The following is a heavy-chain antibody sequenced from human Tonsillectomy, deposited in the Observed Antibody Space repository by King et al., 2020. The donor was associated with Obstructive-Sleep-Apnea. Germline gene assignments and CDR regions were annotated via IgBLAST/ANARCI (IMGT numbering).Heavy chain of an antibody. D-gene: IGHD2-21*02. Sequence: VQLVESGGGLAQPGGSLRLSCAASRFSFSSYRKNWVRQAPGKGLEWGSYISSSRSTIYYADSVKDRITIARENAKNSLYLQIKSLRAEDTGVDYCTSAGIVVVAASDDWGQGTLVIVSS. CDR3: TSAGIVVVAASDD. CDR2: ISSSRSTI. V-gene: IGHV3-48*04. CDR1: RFSFSSYR. J-gene: IGHJ4*02.